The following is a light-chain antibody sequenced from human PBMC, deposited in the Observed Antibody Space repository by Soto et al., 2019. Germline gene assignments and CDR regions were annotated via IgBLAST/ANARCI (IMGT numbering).Light chain of an antibody. J-gene: IGLJ1*01. Sequence: QSVLTQPPSASGTPGQRVTISCSGSSSNIGTDDVFWYLQFPGTAPKLLIYKNNQRPSGVSDRFSGSKSGTSASLAISGLRSEDEADYYCAAWDATLSGYVFGTGTQLTVL. CDR3: AAWDATLSGYV. CDR2: KNN. CDR1: SSNIGTDD. V-gene: IGLV1-47*01.